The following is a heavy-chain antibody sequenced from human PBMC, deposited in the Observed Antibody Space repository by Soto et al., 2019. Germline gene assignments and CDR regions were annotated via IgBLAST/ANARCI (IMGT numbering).Heavy chain of an antibody. CDR3: GHRQDSNDYSGLDV. D-gene: IGHD2-8*01. Sequence: QITLKESGPTLVNPTQTLTLTCTFSGFSLTTSRLGVAWIRQPPGKALEWLAVIYWNGDRRYNPSLRTRLTITKDTSKNQVVLTMTNMDPVDTATYYCGHRQDSNDYSGLDVWGQGTTVTVSS. J-gene: IGHJ6*02. CDR1: GFSLTTSRLG. V-gene: IGHV2-5*01. CDR2: IYWNGDR.